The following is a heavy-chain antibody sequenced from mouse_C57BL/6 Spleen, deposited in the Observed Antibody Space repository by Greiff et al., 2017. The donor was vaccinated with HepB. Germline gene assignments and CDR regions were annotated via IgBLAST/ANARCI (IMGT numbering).Heavy chain of an antibody. CDR1: GFTFSSYG. J-gene: IGHJ4*01. CDR3: ARQGEY. Sequence: EVKLVESGGDLVKPGGSLKLSCAASGFTFSSYGMSWVRQTPDKRLEWVATISSGGSYTYYPDSVKGRFTISRDNAKNTLYLQMSSLKSEDTAMYYCARQGEYWGQGTSVTVSS. CDR2: ISSGGSYT. V-gene: IGHV5-6*01.